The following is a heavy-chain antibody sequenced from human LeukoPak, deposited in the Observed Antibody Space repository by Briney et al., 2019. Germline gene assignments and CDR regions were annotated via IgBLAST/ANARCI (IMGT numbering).Heavy chain of an antibody. CDR3: ASSYWDPAVFDI. Sequence: VASVKVSCKASGYTFTSYYMHWVRQAPGQGLEWMGWIDPKTGGANYAQKLQGWVTMTRDTSITTVYMELSRLKSDDTAVYYCASSYWDPAVFDIWGQGTMVTVSS. V-gene: IGHV1-2*04. CDR2: IDPKTGGA. J-gene: IGHJ3*02. D-gene: IGHD2-8*02. CDR1: GYTFTSYY.